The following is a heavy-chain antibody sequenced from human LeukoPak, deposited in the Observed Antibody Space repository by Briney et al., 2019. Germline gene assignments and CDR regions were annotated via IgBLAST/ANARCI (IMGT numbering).Heavy chain of an antibody. Sequence: SETLSLTCTVSGGSISGYYWSWSRQPPGEGVEWLGNLYYMRGAWYKSSLKSRVTTSVDTSRNEFSLKLSSVTAADTAVYYCARAGSNYYDSSGFDYWGQGTLVTVSS. CDR1: GGSISGYY. CDR2: LYYMRGA. D-gene: IGHD3-22*01. J-gene: IGHJ4*02. V-gene: IGHV4-59*01. CDR3: ARAGSNYYDSSGFDY.